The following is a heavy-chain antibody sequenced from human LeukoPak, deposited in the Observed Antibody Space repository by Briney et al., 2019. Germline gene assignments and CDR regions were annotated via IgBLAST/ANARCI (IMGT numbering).Heavy chain of an antibody. D-gene: IGHD3-22*01. CDR1: GYTFTGYY. V-gene: IGHV1-2*04. Sequence: ASVKVSCKASGYTFTGYYMHWVRQAPGQGLERMGWINPNSGGTNYAQKFQGWVTMTRDTSISTAYMELSRLRSDDTAVYYCARADYYDSSGSHFDYWGQGTLVTVSS. CDR3: ARADYYDSSGSHFDY. J-gene: IGHJ4*02. CDR2: INPNSGGT.